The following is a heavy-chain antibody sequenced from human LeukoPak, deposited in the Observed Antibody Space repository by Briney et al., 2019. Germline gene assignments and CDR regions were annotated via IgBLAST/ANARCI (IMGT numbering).Heavy chain of an antibody. Sequence: SETLSLTCTVSGGSISSYYWSWIRQPPGKGLEWIGYIYYSGSTNYNPSLKSRVTISVDTSKNQFSLKLSSVTAADTAVYYCARHPRGGVRGVIQYFQHWGQGTLVTVSS. CDR1: GGSISSYY. J-gene: IGHJ1*01. D-gene: IGHD3-10*01. V-gene: IGHV4-59*08. CDR3: ARHPRGGVRGVIQYFQH. CDR2: IYYSGST.